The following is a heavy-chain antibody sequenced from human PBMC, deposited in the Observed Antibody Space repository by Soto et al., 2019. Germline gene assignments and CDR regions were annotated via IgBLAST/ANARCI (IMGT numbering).Heavy chain of an antibody. CDR1: GYTFTTYG. CDR3: AREGSWPYYYYGMDV. V-gene: IGHV1-18*01. J-gene: IGHJ6*01. Sequence: QVQLVQSGDEVKKPGASVKVPCKASGYTFTTYGISWVRQAPGQGLEWMGWISAYNGDTKYAQNVQDRVSMTTDTPTSTAYMELRSLRSDDTAVYYCAREGSWPYYYYGMDVWGQGTTVTVSS. D-gene: IGHD6-13*01. CDR2: ISAYNGDT.